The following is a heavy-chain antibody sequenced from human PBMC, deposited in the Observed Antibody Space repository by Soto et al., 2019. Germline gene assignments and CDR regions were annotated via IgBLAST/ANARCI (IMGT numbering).Heavy chain of an antibody. CDR3: ARDHRIAAAGNPSYYFDY. CDR1: GFTFSSYG. V-gene: IGHV3-33*01. Sequence: ESGGGVVQPGRSLRLSCAASGFTFSSYGMHWVRQAPGKGLEWVAVIWYDGSNKYYADSVKGRFTISRDNSKNTLYLQMNSLRAEDTAVYYCARDHRIAAAGNPSYYFDYWGQGTLVTVSS. CDR2: IWYDGSNK. D-gene: IGHD6-13*01. J-gene: IGHJ4*02.